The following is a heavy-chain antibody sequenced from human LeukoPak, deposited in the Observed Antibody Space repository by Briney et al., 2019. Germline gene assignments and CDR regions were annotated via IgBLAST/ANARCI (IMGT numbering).Heavy chain of an antibody. Sequence: GGSLRLSCAASGFTFSSYEMNWVRQAPGKGLEWVSYISSSGSTIYYAYSVKGRFTISRDNAKNSLYLQMNSLRAEDTAVYYCARPHYYDSSGDAFDIWGQGTMVTVSS. V-gene: IGHV3-48*03. CDR3: ARPHYYDSSGDAFDI. D-gene: IGHD3-22*01. CDR2: ISSSGSTI. CDR1: GFTFSSYE. J-gene: IGHJ3*02.